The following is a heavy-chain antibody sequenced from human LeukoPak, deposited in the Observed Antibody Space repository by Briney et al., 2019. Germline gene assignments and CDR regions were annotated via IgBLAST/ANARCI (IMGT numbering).Heavy chain of an antibody. V-gene: IGHV3-30*14. J-gene: IGHJ4*02. CDR1: GFTFSSYA. CDR3: AGGLYDSSGYYQYYFEY. CDR2: ISDDGSNK. Sequence: GMSLRLSCAASGFTFSSYAMHWVRQAPGKGLEWVAIISDDGSNKYYADSVKGRFTISRDNSKNTLYLQMKSLRAEDTAVYYCAGGLYDSSGYYQYYFEYWGQGTLVTVSS. D-gene: IGHD3-22*01.